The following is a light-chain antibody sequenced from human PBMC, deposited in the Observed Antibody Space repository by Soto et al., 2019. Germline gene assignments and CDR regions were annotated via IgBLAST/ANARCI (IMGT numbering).Light chain of an antibody. Sequence: DIQMTQSPSTLSASVGDRVTITCRASQSISSWLAWYQQKPGKAPKVLIYKASSLERGVPARFSGSGSGTEFTLTISSLQPDDSATYYCQHYNRYPLTFSGGAKVEI. CDR3: QHYNRYPLT. CDR2: KAS. CDR1: QSISSW. V-gene: IGKV1-5*03. J-gene: IGKJ4*01.